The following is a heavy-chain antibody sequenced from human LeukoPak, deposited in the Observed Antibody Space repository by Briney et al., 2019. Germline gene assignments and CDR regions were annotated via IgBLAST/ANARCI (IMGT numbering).Heavy chain of an antibody. D-gene: IGHD3-3*01. CDR3: AKVPYYDFWFAFDI. Sequence: PGGSLRLSCAASGFTFSSYGMHWVRQAPGKGLEWVAVISYDGSNKYYADSVKGRFTISRDNSKNTLYLQMNSLRAEDTAVYYCAKVPYYDFWFAFDIWGQGTMVTVSS. CDR2: ISYDGSNK. V-gene: IGHV3-30*18. J-gene: IGHJ3*02. CDR1: GFTFSSYG.